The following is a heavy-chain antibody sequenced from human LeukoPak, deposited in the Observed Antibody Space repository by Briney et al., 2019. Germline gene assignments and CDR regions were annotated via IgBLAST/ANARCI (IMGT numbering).Heavy chain of an antibody. CDR3: AVGALLWFGELFRLDY. J-gene: IGHJ4*02. D-gene: IGHD3-10*01. V-gene: IGHV1-24*01. Sequence: ASVKVSCKASGYTFTGYYMHWVRQAPGKGLEWMGGFDPEDGETIYAQKFQGRVTMTEDTSTDTAYMELSSLRSEDTAVYYCAVGALLWFGELFRLDYWGQGTLVTVSS. CDR2: FDPEDGET. CDR1: GYTFTGYY.